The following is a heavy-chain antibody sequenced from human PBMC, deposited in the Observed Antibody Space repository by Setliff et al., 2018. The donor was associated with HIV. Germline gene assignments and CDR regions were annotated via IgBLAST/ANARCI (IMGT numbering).Heavy chain of an antibody. CDR3: ARDSITGTTPAFDY. D-gene: IGHD1-20*01. CDR1: GYSISSGYY. Sequence: SLTCTVSGYSISSGYYWGWIRQPPGKGLEWIGSTYHSGSTYYNPSLKSRVTISVDTSKNQFSLKLSSVTAADTAVYYCARDSITGTTPAFDYWGQGTLVTVSS. J-gene: IGHJ4*02. CDR2: TYHSGST. V-gene: IGHV4-38-2*02.